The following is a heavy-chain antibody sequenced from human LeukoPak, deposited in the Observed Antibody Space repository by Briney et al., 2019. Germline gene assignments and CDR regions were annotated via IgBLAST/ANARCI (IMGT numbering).Heavy chain of an antibody. CDR3: ARDIGGLYSTPGRFDP. D-gene: IGHD6-13*01. J-gene: IGHJ5*02. CDR2: IYYSGST. CDR1: GGSISSYY. V-gene: IGHV4-59*01. Sequence: ETLSLTCTVSGGSISSYYWSWIRQPPGKGLEWIGYIYYSGSTNYNPSLKSRVTISVDTSKNQFSLKLSSVTAADTAVYYCARDIGGLYSTPGRFDPWGQGTLVTVSS.